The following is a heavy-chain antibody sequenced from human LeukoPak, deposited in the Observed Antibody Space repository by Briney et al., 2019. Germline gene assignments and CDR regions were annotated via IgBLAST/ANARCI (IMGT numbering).Heavy chain of an antibody. J-gene: IGHJ4*02. V-gene: IGHV3-7*02. CDR2: IRQDGKEI. Sequence: PGGSLRLSRVASGFIFSNYWMIWVRQAPGKGPEWVANIRQDGKEIHYVDSVKGRFTVSRDNAKNSLYLQMNSLRGEDTAVYYCVSAIRAHTLFDYWGQGTLVTVSS. CDR1: GFIFSNYW. CDR3: VSAIRAHTLFDY. D-gene: IGHD3-10*01.